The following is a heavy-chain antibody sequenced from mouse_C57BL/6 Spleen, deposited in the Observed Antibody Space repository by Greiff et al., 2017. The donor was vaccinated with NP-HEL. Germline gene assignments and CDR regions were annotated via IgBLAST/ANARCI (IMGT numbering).Heavy chain of an antibody. D-gene: IGHD1-1*01. CDR3: ARHKYYGSSYYAMDY. CDR1: GFTFSSYT. V-gene: IGHV5-9*01. J-gene: IGHJ4*01. Sequence: EVQGVESGGGLVKPGGSLKLSCAASGFTFSSYTMSWVRQTPEKRLEWVATISGGGGNTYYPDSVKGRFTISRDNAKNTLYLQMSSLRSEDTALYYCARHKYYGSSYYAMDYWGQGTSVTVSS. CDR2: ISGGGGNT.